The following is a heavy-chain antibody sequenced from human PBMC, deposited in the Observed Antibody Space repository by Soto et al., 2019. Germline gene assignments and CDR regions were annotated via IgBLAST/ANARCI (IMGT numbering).Heavy chain of an antibody. CDR3: ARESLLWFGELFYYYGMDV. CDR2: INHSGST. CDR1: GGSLSGYY. Sequence: PSETMSLTCAVYGGSLSGYYWCWIRQPPGKGLEWIGEINHSGSTNYNPSLKSRVTISVDTSKNQFSLKLSSVTAADTAVYYCARESLLWFGELFYYYGMDVWGQGTTVTV. V-gene: IGHV4-34*01. D-gene: IGHD3-10*01. J-gene: IGHJ6*01.